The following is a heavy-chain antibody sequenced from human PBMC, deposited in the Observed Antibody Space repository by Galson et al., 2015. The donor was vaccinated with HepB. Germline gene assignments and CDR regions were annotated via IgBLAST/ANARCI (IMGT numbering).Heavy chain of an antibody. J-gene: IGHJ4*02. CDR1: GGSISSGGYY. CDR3: ARGYGDYVEASILLDY. CDR2: IYYSGST. V-gene: IGHV4-31*03. Sequence: TLSLTCTVSGGSISSGGYYWSWIRQHPGKGLEWIGYIYYSGSTYYNPSLKSRVTISVDTSKNQFSLKLSSVTAADTAVYYCARGYGDYVEASILLDYWGQGTLVTVSS. D-gene: IGHD4-17*01.